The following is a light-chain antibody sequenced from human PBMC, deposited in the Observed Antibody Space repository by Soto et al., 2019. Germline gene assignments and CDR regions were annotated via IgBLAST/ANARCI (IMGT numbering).Light chain of an antibody. V-gene: IGLV2-23*02. J-gene: IGLJ1*01. Sequence: QSALTQPASVSGSPGQSITISCTGTSSAVGSYNLVSWYQHHPGKAPKPMIYEVTKRPSGVSNRFSGSKSGNTASLTISGLQAEYEADYYCSSHATTSYVFATGTKVTVL. CDR3: SSHATTSYV. CDR2: EVT. CDR1: SSAVGSYNL.